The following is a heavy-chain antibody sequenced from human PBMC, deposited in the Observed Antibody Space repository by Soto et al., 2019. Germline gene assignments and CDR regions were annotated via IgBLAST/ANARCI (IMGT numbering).Heavy chain of an antibody. V-gene: IGHV4-34*01. CDR1: GGSFSGYY. Sequence: RSLTCAVYGGSFSGYYWSWIRQPPGRGLEWIGEFNDSGSTNYNPSLKSRVTISVDTSKNQFSLKLSSVTAADTAVYYCARGRRVKATVSFSLDYWGQGTLVTVSS. CDR3: ARGRRVKATVSFSLDY. CDR2: FNDSGST. D-gene: IGHD4-17*01. J-gene: IGHJ4*02.